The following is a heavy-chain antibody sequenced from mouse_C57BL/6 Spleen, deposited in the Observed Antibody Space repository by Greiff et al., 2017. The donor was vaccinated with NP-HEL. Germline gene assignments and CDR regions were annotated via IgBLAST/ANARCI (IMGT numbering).Heavy chain of an antibody. CDR1: GYTFTDYY. Sequence: EVQLQQSGPELVKPGASVKISCKASGYTFTDYYMNWVKQSHGKSLEWIGDINPNNGGTSYNQKFKGKATLTVDKSSSTAYMELRSLTSEDSAVYYCARRDDPYYFDYWGQGTTLTVSS. CDR2: INPNNGGT. J-gene: IGHJ2*01. V-gene: IGHV1-26*01. CDR3: ARRDDPYYFDY. D-gene: IGHD2-3*01.